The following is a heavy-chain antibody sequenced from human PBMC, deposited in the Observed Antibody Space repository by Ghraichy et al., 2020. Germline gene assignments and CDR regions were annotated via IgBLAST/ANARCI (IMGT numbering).Heavy chain of an antibody. CDR3: AKGGFWSGLGTFDY. CDR2: ISGSGGST. J-gene: IGHJ4*02. CDR1: GFTFSSYA. Sequence: GALRLSCAASGFTFSSYAMSWVRQAPGKGLEWVSAISGSGGSTYYADSVKGRFTISRDNSKNTLYLQMNSLRAEDTAVYYCAKGGFWSGLGTFDYWGQGTLVTVSS. V-gene: IGHV3-23*01. D-gene: IGHD3-3*01.